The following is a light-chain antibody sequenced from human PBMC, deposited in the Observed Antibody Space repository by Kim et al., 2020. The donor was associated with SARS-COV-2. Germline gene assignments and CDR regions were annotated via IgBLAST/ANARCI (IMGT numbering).Light chain of an antibody. CDR2: GAS. J-gene: IGKJ1*01. Sequence: PPGERATLPCRASQSVSSSYLAWYQQKPGQAPRLLIYGASSRATGIPDRFSGSGSGTDFTLTISRLEPEDFAVYYCQQYGSSPPTFGQGTKVDIK. CDR3: QQYGSSPPT. V-gene: IGKV3-20*01. CDR1: QSVSSSY.